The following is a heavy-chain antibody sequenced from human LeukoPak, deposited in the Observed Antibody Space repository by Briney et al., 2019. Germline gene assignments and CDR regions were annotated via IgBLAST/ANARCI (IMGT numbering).Heavy chain of an antibody. D-gene: IGHD1-7*01. V-gene: IGHV4-30-4*08. CDR1: GGSISSGDYY. J-gene: IGHJ5*02. Sequence: SETLSLTCTVSGGSISSGDYYWSWIRQPPGKGLEWIGYIYYSGSTCYNPSLNSRVTITVDTSKNQFSLKLSSVTAADTAVYYCARDSGTTKNWFDPWGQRTLVTVSS. CDR2: IYYSGST. CDR3: ARDSGTTKNWFDP.